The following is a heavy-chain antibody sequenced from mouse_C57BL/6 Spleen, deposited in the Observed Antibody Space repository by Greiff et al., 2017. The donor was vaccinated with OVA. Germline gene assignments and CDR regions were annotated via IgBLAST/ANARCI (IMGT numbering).Heavy chain of an antibody. J-gene: IGHJ1*03. Sequence: EVHLVESEGGLVQPGSSMKLSCTASGFTFSDYYMAWVRQVPEKGLEWVANINYDGSSTYYLDSLKSRFIISRDNAKNILYLQMSSLKSEDTATYYCAGVPYDYDRYCDVWGTGTTVTVSS. V-gene: IGHV5-16*01. D-gene: IGHD2-4*01. CDR1: GFTFSDYY. CDR2: INYDGSST. CDR3: AGVPYDYDRYCDV.